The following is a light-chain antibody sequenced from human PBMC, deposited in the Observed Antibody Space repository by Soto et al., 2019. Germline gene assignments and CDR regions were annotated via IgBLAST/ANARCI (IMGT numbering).Light chain of an antibody. CDR2: EVT. CDR1: SSDIGVYDY. Sequence: QSALTQPASVSGSPGQSITISCTGTSSDIGVYDYVSWYQQHPGKAPKLMIYEVTYRPSGVSNRFSGSKSGNTASLTISGLQAEDEADYYCSSYTDSNTVMFGGGTKLTVL. V-gene: IGLV2-14*01. J-gene: IGLJ3*02. CDR3: SSYTDSNTVM.